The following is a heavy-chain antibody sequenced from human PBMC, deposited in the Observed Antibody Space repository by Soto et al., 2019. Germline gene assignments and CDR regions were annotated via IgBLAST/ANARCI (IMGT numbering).Heavy chain of an antibody. V-gene: IGHV1-69*08. CDR2: IIPLLDMA. CDR3: ARDRLAAAGTATDY. CDR1: GGTFSSYT. Sequence: QVQLVQSGAELKKPGSSVKVSCKASGGTFSSYTISWVRQAPGQGLEWMGRIIPLLDMADYAQKFQGRVTITADKPTSTAYMELSSLRSEDTAVYFCARDRLAAAGTATDYWGQGTLVIVSS. J-gene: IGHJ4*02. D-gene: IGHD6-13*01.